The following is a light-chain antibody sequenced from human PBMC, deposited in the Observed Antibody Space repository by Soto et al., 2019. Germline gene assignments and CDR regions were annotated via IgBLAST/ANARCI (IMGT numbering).Light chain of an antibody. J-gene: IGKJ1*01. Sequence: EILMTQSPATLSFSPGERSTLSCRASQNIKNNLAWYQQKPGQAPRLLIYGASSRATGIPDRFSGSGSGTDFTLTISGLEPEDFAVYYRQQYGSSLWTFGQGTKVDIK. CDR3: QQYGSSLWT. CDR2: GAS. V-gene: IGKV3-20*01. CDR1: QNIKNN.